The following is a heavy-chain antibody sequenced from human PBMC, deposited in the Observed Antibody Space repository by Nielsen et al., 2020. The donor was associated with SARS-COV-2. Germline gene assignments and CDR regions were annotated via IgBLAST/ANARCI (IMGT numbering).Heavy chain of an antibody. CDR3: AKQGDFNYEDN. CDR2: ISYDGTKI. V-gene: IGHV3-30*18. J-gene: IGHJ4*02. Sequence: GGSLRLSCAASGFMFSIYAIHWVRQAPGKGLEWMALISYDGTKINYGDSVKGRFTISRDNSKNTLYLEMNSLRHEDTAVYYCAKQGDFNYEDNWGQGTLVIVSS. CDR1: GFMFSIYA. D-gene: IGHD2-21*02.